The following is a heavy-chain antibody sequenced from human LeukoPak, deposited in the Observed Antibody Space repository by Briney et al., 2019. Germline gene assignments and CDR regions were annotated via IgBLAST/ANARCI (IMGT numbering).Heavy chain of an antibody. D-gene: IGHD3-3*01. CDR1: GFTFSSYS. CDR3: AKGIFGVVIDAFDI. Sequence: GGSLRLSCAASGFTFSSYSMNWVRQAPGKGLEWVSSISSSSSYIYYADSVKGRFTISRDNAKNSLYLQMNSLRAEDTAVYYCAKGIFGVVIDAFDIWGQETMVTVSS. CDR2: ISSSSSYI. J-gene: IGHJ3*02. V-gene: IGHV3-21*04.